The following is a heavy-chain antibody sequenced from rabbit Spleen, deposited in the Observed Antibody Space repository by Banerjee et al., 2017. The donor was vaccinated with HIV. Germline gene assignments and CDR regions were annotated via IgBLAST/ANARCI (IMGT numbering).Heavy chain of an antibody. J-gene: IGHJ6*01. V-gene: IGHV1S45*01. D-gene: IGHD8-1*01. CDR3: ARDPVIAGSAYYDL. CDR1: AFSFSSSYY. CDR2: ICAGISDST. Sequence: QEQLVESGGGLVQPEGSLTLTCTASAFSFSSSYYMCWVRQAPGKGLEWIACICAGISDSTYYASWAKGRFTISETSSTTVTLQMTSLTAADTATYFCARDPVIAGSAYYDLWGPGTLVTV.